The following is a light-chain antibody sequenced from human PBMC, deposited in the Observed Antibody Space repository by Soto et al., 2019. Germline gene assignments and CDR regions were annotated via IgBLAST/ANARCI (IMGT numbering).Light chain of an antibody. Sequence: DIQMTQSPSTLSGSVGDRVTITCRASQTIRSWLAWYQQKPGKAPKLLIYKASTLKSGVPSRFSGSGSGTEFTLTISSLQPDHFATYYCQHYNSYSEAFGQGTKVELK. CDR2: KAS. CDR3: QHYNSYSEA. CDR1: QTIRSW. V-gene: IGKV1-5*03. J-gene: IGKJ1*01.